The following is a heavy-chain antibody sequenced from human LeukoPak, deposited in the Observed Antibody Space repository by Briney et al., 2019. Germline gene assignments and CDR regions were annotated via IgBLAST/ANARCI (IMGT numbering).Heavy chain of an antibody. CDR2: ISSSSSSYI. CDR1: GFTFSSYS. J-gene: IGHJ4*02. D-gene: IGHD3-22*01. V-gene: IGHV3-21*01. CDR3: ARVIAPQDYYDSSPNFDY. Sequence: GGSLRLSCAASGFTFSSYSMNWVRQAPGKGLEWVSSISSSSSSYIYYADSVKGRFTISRDNAKNSLYLQMNSLRAEDTAVYYCARVIAPQDYYDSSPNFDYWGQGTLVTVSS.